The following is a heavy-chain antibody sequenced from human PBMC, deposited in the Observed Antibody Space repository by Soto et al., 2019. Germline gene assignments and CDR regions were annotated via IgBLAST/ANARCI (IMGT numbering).Heavy chain of an antibody. Sequence: GASVKVSCTASGYTLTSYDINWVRQATGQGLEWMGWMNPNSGNTGYAQKFQGRVTMTRNTSISTAYMELSSLRSEDTAVYYCARVSGDCSSTSCAPDYYYYYMDVWGKGTTVTVSS. CDR3: ARVSGDCSSTSCAPDYYYYYMDV. V-gene: IGHV1-8*01. CDR1: GYTLTSYD. CDR2: MNPNSGNT. D-gene: IGHD2-2*01. J-gene: IGHJ6*03.